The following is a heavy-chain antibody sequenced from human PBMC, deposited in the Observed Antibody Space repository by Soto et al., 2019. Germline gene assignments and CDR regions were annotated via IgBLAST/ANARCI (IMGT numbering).Heavy chain of an antibody. V-gene: IGHV4-34*01. CDR3: ARGRDTAMVIGYYYYYGMDV. J-gene: IGHJ6*02. CDR2: INHSGST. CDR1: GGSFSGYY. D-gene: IGHD5-18*01. Sequence: PSETLSLTCAVYGGSFSGYYWSWIRQPPGKGLEWIGEINHSGSTNYNPSLKSRVTISVDTSKNQFSLKLSSVTAADTAVYYCARGRDTAMVIGYYYYYGMDVCGQGTTVTVSS.